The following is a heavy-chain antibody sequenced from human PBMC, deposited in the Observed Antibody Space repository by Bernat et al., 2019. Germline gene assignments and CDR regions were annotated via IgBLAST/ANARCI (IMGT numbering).Heavy chain of an antibody. CDR2: ISDDGSTK. D-gene: IGHD1-26*01. Sequence: QVQLVESGGGVVQPGRSLRLSCAASVFTFSSYGMPWVRQAPGKGLEWVAVISDDGSTKHYADSVNGRFTVYRDNSKNTLYLQMNNLRAEDTAVYYCAKEKGGNYMPLDYWGQGTLVTVSS. CDR3: AKEKGGNYMPLDY. V-gene: IGHV3-30*18. J-gene: IGHJ4*02. CDR1: VFTFSSYG.